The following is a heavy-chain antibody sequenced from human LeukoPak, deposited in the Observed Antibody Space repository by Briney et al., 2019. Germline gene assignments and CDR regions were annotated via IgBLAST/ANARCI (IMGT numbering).Heavy chain of an antibody. CDR2: INPNSGGT. CDR3: ATYTYDFWSGYYEGWHHYFDY. J-gene: IGHJ4*02. Sequence: ASVKVPCKASGYTFTGYYMHWVRQAPGQGLEWMGWINPNSGGTNYAQKFQGRVTMTRDASISTAYMELSRLRSDDTAVYYCATYTYDFWSGYYEGWHHYFDYWGQGTLVTVSS. CDR1: GYTFTGYY. V-gene: IGHV1-2*02. D-gene: IGHD3-3*01.